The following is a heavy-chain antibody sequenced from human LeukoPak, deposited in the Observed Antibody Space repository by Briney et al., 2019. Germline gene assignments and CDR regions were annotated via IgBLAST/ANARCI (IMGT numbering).Heavy chain of an antibody. V-gene: IGHV3-13*05. Sequence: PGGSLRLSCAASGFTFSTYSMNWVRQAPGKGLEWVSGIGTAGDPYYLDSVKGRFTISRENAKNSLYLQMNSLRAGDTAVYYCARSRTLWGAFDIWGQGTMVTVSS. J-gene: IGHJ3*02. CDR3: ARSRTLWGAFDI. D-gene: IGHD2-21*01. CDR1: GFTFSTYS. CDR2: IGTAGDP.